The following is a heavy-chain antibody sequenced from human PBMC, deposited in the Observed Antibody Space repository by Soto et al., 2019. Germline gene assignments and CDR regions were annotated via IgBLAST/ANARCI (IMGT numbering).Heavy chain of an antibody. CDR3: AREGWIAAAGNPFSEYFQH. D-gene: IGHD6-13*01. J-gene: IGHJ1*01. CDR1: GGSISSYY. Sequence: SETLSLTCTVSGGSISSYYWSWIRQPAGKGLEWIGRIYTSGSTNYNPSLKSRVTMSVDTSKNQFSLKLSSVTAADTAVYYRAREGWIAAAGNPFSEYFQHWGQGTLGTV. V-gene: IGHV4-4*07. CDR2: IYTSGST.